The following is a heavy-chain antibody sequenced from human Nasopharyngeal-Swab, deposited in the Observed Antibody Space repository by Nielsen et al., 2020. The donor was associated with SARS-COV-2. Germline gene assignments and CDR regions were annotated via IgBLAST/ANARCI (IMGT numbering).Heavy chain of an antibody. CDR1: GFTFSSYW. V-gene: IGHV3-7*01. J-gene: IGHJ6*02. CDR3: ARDESYYYYYGMDV. Sequence: VGSLRLSCAASGFTFSSYWMSWVRQAPGKGLEWVANIKQDGSEKYYVDSVKGRFTISRDNAKNSLYLQMNSLRAEDTAVYYCARDESYYYYYGMDVWGQGTTITVSS. CDR2: IKQDGSEK.